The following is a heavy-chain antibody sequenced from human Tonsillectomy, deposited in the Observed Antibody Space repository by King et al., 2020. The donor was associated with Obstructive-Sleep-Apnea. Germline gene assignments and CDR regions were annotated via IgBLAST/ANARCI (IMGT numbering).Heavy chain of an antibody. Sequence: QLVQSGSELKKPGASVKVSCKASGYTFTRYAMNWVRQAPGQGLEWMGWINTNTGNPTYAQGFTGRFDFSLDTSVSTAYLRISSLKAEDTAVYYCARGYCSGGSCYSVCDYWGQGTLVTVSS. V-gene: IGHV7-4-1*02. CDR3: ARGYCSGGSCYSVCDY. D-gene: IGHD2-15*01. CDR2: INTNTGNP. J-gene: IGHJ4*02. CDR1: GYTFTRYA.